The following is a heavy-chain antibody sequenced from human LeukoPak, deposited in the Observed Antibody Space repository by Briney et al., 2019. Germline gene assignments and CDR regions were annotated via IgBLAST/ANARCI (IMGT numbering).Heavy chain of an antibody. J-gene: IGHJ1*01. V-gene: IGHV1-24*01. D-gene: IGHD6-13*01. CDR2: FDPEDGET. Sequence: GASVKVSYKVSGYTLTELSMHWVRQAPGKGLEWMGRFDPEDGETIYAQKFQGRVTMTEDTSTNTAYMELSSLRSEDTAVYYCATQQLVRFVLRFQHWGQGTLVTVSS. CDR1: GYTLTELS. CDR3: ATQQLVRFVLRFQH.